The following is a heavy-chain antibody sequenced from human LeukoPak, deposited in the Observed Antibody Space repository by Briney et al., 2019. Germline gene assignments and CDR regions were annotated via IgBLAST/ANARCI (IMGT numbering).Heavy chain of an antibody. J-gene: IGHJ6*02. CDR3: ARDRYCSGGSCHADYYYYGMDV. V-gene: IGHV4-30-4*01. CDR2: IYHSGST. CDR1: GGSISSGDYY. D-gene: IGHD2-15*01. Sequence: SQTLSLTCTVSGGSISSGDYYWSWIRQPPGKGLEWIGYIYHSGSTYYNPSLKSRVTISVDTSKNQFSLKVSSVTAADTAVYYCARDRYCSGGSCHADYYYYGMDVWGQGTTVTVSS.